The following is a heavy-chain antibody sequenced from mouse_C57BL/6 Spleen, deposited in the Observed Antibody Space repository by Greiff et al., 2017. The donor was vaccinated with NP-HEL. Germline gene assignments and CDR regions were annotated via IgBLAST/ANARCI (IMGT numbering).Heavy chain of an antibody. CDR3: ARDRDYYGDYAKDY. CDR1: GFTFSSYA. CDR2: ISDGCSYT. Sequence: EVQVVESGGGLVKPGGSLKLSCAASGFTFSSYAMSWVRPPPEKRLEWVATISDGCSYTYYPGTVKGRFTISRDNAKNNLYLQMRHLKSEDTAMYYCARDRDYYGDYAKDYWGQGTSVTVSS. J-gene: IGHJ4*01. V-gene: IGHV5-4*01. D-gene: IGHD1-1*01.